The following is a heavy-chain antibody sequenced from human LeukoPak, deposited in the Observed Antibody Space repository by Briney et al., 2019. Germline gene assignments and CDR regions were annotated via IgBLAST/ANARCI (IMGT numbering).Heavy chain of an antibody. Sequence: ASVKVSCKASGYTFTRYDINWLRQATGQGLEWMGWMNPNSGSTGYAQKFQGRVTMTRNTSISTAYMELSSLRSEDTAVYYCAIRYGSGEKYYYYYYMDVWCKGTTVTVSS. CDR2: MNPNSGST. D-gene: IGHD3-10*01. J-gene: IGHJ6*03. V-gene: IGHV1-8*01. CDR1: GYTFTRYD. CDR3: AIRYGSGEKYYYYYYMDV.